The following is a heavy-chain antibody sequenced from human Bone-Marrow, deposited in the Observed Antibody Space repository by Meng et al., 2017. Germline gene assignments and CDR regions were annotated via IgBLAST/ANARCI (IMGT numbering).Heavy chain of an antibody. V-gene: IGHV4-34*01. D-gene: IGHD4-11*01. CDR2: INHSGST. CDR1: VGSFSDYY. Sequence: QVPVQEWGAVLLKSSQTLSLTCVVSVGSFSDYYWSWIRQPPGKGLEWIGEINHSGSTNYNPSLESRATISVDTSQNNLSLKLSSVTAADSAVYYCARGPTTMAHDFDYWGQGTLVTVSS. CDR3: ARGPTTMAHDFDY. J-gene: IGHJ4*02.